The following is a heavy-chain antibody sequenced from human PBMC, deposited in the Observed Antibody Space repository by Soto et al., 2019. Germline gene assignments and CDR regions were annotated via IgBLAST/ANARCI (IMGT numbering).Heavy chain of an antibody. CDR2: IYHSGTT. CDR1: GASISTGGYY. CDR3: ARATAPCWFDP. J-gene: IGHJ5*02. D-gene: IGHD1-1*01. V-gene: IGHV4-31*03. Sequence: QVRLQESGPGLVKPSQTLSLTCIVSGASISTGGYYWSWIRQHPGKGLELIGYIYHSGTTYYNPSLESRLSTSADSSNNLLSLNIASVPAADTAIYCCARATAPCWFDPCGQGPLVTVSS.